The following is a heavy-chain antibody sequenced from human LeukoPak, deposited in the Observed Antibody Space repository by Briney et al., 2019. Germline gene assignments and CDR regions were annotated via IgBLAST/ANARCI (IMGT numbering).Heavy chain of an antibody. V-gene: IGHV4-39*01. D-gene: IGHD6-19*01. CDR3: ARVSSGWYTGRWSVLGEYFDY. CDR1: GGSISSSSYY. CDR2: IYYSGST. Sequence: SETLSLTCAVSGGSISSSSYYWGWIRQPPGKGLEWIGSIYYSGSTYYNPSLKSRVTISVDTSKNQFSLKLSSVTAADTAVYYCARVSSGWYTGRWSVLGEYFDYWGQGTLVTVSS. J-gene: IGHJ4*02.